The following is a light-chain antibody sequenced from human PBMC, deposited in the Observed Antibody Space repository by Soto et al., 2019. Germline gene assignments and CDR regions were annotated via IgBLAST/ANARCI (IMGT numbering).Light chain of an antibody. Sequence: EIVLTQSPASLSLSAGERVTLSCRASQSVDTMVAWYQQQVGRTPRLLIYETSNRATGVPGRCSGSGSGTDFTLTIRRLEPEDFAVYFCQVRTDWPPFKYTFGQGTKLEV. CDR2: ETS. V-gene: IGKV3-11*01. J-gene: IGKJ2*01. CDR1: QSVDTM. CDR3: QVRTDWPPFKYT.